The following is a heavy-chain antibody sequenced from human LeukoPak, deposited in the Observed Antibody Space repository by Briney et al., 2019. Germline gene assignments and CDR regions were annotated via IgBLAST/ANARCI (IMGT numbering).Heavy chain of an antibody. Sequence: SQTLSLTCAVSGGSISSGGYSWSWIRQPPGKGLEWIGYIYHTGSTYYNPSLKSRVTISLDTSKSHFSLKLSSVTAADTAMYYCARNWNDIDDGRFIDSWGQGTLVTVSP. J-gene: IGHJ4*02. CDR3: ARNWNDIDDGRFIDS. CDR2: IYHTGST. CDR1: GGSISSGGYS. V-gene: IGHV4-30-2*01. D-gene: IGHD1-1*01.